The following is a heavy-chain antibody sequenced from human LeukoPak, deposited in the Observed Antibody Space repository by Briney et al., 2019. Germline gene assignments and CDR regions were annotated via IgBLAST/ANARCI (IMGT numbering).Heavy chain of an antibody. CDR2: LNPKSGGT. J-gene: IGHJ5*02. D-gene: IGHD1-1*01. Sequence: GASVKVSFKASGYTFTGYYIHWVRQAPGQGLEWMGWLNPKSGGTNYAQNFQGRVTMTRDTIINTAYMELSRLRSDDTAVYYCARNDWNDPWFDPWGQGTLVTVSS. CDR3: ARNDWNDPWFDP. CDR1: GYTFTGYY. V-gene: IGHV1-2*02.